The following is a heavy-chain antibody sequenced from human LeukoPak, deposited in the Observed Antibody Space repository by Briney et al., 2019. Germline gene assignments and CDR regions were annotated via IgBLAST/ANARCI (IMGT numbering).Heavy chain of an antibody. CDR3: AKVYWYGSGSFIFDY. CDR1: GFTFSSYA. D-gene: IGHD3-10*01. J-gene: IGHJ4*02. V-gene: IGHV3-23*01. Sequence: PGGSLRLSCAASGFTFSSYAMSWVRQAPGEGLEWVSGTSGSGGSTYYAGSVKGRFTISRDNSKNTLFLQMNSLGAEDTAVYYCAKVYWYGSGSFIFDYWGQGTLVTVSS. CDR2: TSGSGGST.